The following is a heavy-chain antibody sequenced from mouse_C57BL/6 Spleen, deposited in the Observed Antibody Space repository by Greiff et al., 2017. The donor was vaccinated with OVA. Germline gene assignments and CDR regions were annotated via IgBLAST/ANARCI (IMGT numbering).Heavy chain of an antibody. CDR1: GYAFSSSW. D-gene: IGHD3-2*02. CDR3: ARDSSGYPYAMDY. J-gene: IGHJ4*01. CDR2: IYPGDGDT. Sequence: ESGPELVKPGASVKISCKASGYAFSSSWMNWVKQRPGKGLEWIGRIYPGDGDTNYNGKFKGKATLTADKSSSTAYMQLSSLTSEDSAVYFCARDSSGYPYAMDYWGQGTSVTVSS. V-gene: IGHV1-82*01.